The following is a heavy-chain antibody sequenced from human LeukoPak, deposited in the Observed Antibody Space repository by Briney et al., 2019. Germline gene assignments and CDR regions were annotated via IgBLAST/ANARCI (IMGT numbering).Heavy chain of an antibody. CDR3: ATYRQVMLPFES. Sequence: GSLRLSCAASGFTFSSYWMSWVRQAPGKGLEWVANIKEDGSEKFHVGSVRGRFTIPRDNAKNSLYLQMNSLRAEDTAIYYCATYRQVMLPFESWGQGTLVTVSS. J-gene: IGHJ4*02. V-gene: IGHV3-7*03. D-gene: IGHD5-18*01. CDR2: IKEDGSEK. CDR1: GFTFSSYW.